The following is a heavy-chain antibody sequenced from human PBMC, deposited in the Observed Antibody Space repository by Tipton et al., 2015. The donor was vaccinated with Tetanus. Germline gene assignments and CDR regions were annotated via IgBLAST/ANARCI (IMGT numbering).Heavy chain of an antibody. CDR2: IFPQFGTS. V-gene: IGHV1-69*06. CDR3: ARGSLRKGFLEWHFDY. CDR1: GGTFNSYA. D-gene: IGHD3-3*01. J-gene: IGHJ4*02. Sequence: VQLVQSGAEVKKPGSSVRVSCKTSGGTFNSYAISWVRQAPGQGLEWMGGIFPQFGTSNYAPKFQDRVTMTADTSTGTVYMDLSSLRSDDTAVYYCARGSLRKGFLEWHFDYWGQGTLVSVSS.